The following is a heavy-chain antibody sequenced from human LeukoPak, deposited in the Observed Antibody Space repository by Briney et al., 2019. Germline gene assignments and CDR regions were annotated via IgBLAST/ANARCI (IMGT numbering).Heavy chain of an antibody. Sequence: SETLSLTCTVSGGSISSYYWSWIRQPPGKGLEWIGYIYTSGSSNYNPSLKIPVTLSVDTSKNQFSLKLSSVTAADTALYYCARQKKGEQYNNWFNPWGQGTLVTVSS. V-gene: IGHV4-4*09. CDR2: IYTSGSS. CDR1: GGSISSYY. CDR3: ARQKKGEQYNNWFNP. J-gene: IGHJ5*02. D-gene: IGHD1/OR15-1a*01.